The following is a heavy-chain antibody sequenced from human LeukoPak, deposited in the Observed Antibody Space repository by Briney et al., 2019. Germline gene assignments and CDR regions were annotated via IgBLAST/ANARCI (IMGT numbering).Heavy chain of an antibody. CDR1: GFTFSSYG. Sequence: GGSLRLSCAASGFTFSSYGMHWVRQAPGKGLEWVAVISYDGSNKYYADFVKGRFTISRDNSKNTLYLQMNSLRAEDTAGYDCARVHYIRSALWGQGTLVTVSS. CDR2: ISYDGSNK. D-gene: IGHD3-10*01. V-gene: IGHV3-30*03. CDR3: ARVHYIRSAL. J-gene: IGHJ4*02.